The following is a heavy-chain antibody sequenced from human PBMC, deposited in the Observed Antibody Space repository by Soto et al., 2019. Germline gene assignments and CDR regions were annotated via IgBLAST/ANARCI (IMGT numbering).Heavy chain of an antibody. CDR3: ARDVVRSTAGDS. Sequence: QLQLVQSGTEVKEPGSSVKVSCKASGGTFSTSSFVWVRQGPGQGLEWMGGIIPIFTRPNFAQKFQGRVPFSGDESTRTTYMEPRSLTSEDTAIYYCARDVVRSTAGDSWGQGTLVTVSS. CDR1: GGTFSTSS. D-gene: IGHD2-21*01. CDR2: IIPIFTRP. J-gene: IGHJ4*02. V-gene: IGHV1-69*01.